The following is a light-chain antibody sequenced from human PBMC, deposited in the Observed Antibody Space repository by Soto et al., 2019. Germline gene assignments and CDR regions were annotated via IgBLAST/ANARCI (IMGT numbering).Light chain of an antibody. J-gene: IGKJ4*01. CDR1: QSVSSY. CDR3: QQYGSSLT. V-gene: IGKV3-20*01. Sequence: EKVMTQSPATLSLSPGERATLSCRASQSVSSYLAWYQQKPGQAPRLLIYGASSRATGIPDRFSGSGSGTDFTLTISRLEPEDFAVYYCQQYGSSLTFGGGTKVDIK. CDR2: GAS.